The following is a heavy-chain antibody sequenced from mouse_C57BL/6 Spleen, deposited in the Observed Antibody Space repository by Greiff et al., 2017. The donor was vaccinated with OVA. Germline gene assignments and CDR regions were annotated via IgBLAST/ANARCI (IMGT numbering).Heavy chain of an antibody. Sequence: VQLQQSGAELVKPGASVKLSCKASGYTFTEYTIHWVKQRSGQGLEWIGWFYPGGGSITYTENFKDKATLPADKSSSAVYMELSRLTSEDSAVYFCARHNYYGSSPWCAYWGQGTLVTVSA. CDR2: FYPGGGSI. J-gene: IGHJ3*01. CDR1: GYTFTEYT. V-gene: IGHV1-62-2*01. CDR3: ARHNYYGSSPWCAY. D-gene: IGHD1-1*01.